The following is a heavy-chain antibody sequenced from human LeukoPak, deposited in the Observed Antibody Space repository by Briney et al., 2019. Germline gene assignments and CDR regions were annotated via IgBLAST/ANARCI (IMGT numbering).Heavy chain of an antibody. D-gene: IGHD2-2*01. Sequence: GASVKVSCKASGYTFTGYYMHWVRQAPGQELEWMGWINPNSGGTNYAQKFQGWVTMTRDTSISTAYMELSRLRSDDTAVYYCARGGIVVVPADTSNWFDPWGQGTLVTVSS. V-gene: IGHV1-2*04. CDR2: INPNSGGT. CDR3: ARGGIVVVPADTSNWFDP. CDR1: GYTFTGYY. J-gene: IGHJ5*02.